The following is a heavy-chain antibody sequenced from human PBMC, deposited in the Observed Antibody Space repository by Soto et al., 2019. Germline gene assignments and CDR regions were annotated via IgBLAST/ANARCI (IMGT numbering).Heavy chain of an antibody. CDR3: ARAVGPFDY. Sequence: QVQLVESGGGVVQPGRSLTLSCAASGFIFSTYGMHWVRQAPGKGLEWVAVIWYDGSNKYYVDSVKGRFTISRDNSKNTLYLQMISLRVEDTAVYYCARAVGPFDYWGQGTLVTVS. J-gene: IGHJ4*02. V-gene: IGHV3-33*01. D-gene: IGHD1-26*01. CDR1: GFIFSTYG. CDR2: IWYDGSNK.